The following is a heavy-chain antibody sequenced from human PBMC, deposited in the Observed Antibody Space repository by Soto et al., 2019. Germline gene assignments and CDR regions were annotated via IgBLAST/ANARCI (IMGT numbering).Heavy chain of an antibody. D-gene: IGHD3-9*01. CDR1: GYTFTSYG. Sequence: ASVKVSCKASGYTFTSYGISWVRQAPGQGLEWMGWISAYNGKTNYAQKLQGRVTMTTDTSTGTAYMELRSLRSDDTAVYYCARDLPRYFDWLLPNWFDPWGQGTLVTVSS. J-gene: IGHJ5*02. V-gene: IGHV1-18*04. CDR2: ISAYNGKT. CDR3: ARDLPRYFDWLLPNWFDP.